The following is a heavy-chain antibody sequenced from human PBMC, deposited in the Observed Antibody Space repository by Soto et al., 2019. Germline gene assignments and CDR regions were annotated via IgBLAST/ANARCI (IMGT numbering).Heavy chain of an antibody. CDR3: ATTAGTYYYYGMDV. V-gene: IGHV3-23*01. Sequence: EVQLLESGGGLVQPGGSLRLSCAASGFTFSSYAMSWVCQAPGKGLEWVSAISGSGGSTYYADSVKGRFTISRDNSKNTLYLQMNSLRVEDTAVYYCATTAGTYYYYGMDVWGQGTTVTVSS. CDR2: ISGSGGST. D-gene: IGHD6-13*01. J-gene: IGHJ6*02. CDR1: GFTFSSYA.